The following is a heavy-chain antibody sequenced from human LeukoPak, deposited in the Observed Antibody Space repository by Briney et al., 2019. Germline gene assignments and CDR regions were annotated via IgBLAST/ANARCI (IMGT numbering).Heavy chain of an antibody. CDR3: ARAETYYYDSSGYQRPEYFQH. J-gene: IGHJ1*01. D-gene: IGHD3-22*01. Sequence: PSETLSLTCTVSGGSISSSSYYWGWIRQPPGKGLEWIGYIYYSGSTNYNPSLKSRVTISVDTSKNQFSLKLSSVTAADTAVYYCARAETYYYDSSGYQRPEYFQHWGQGTLVTVSS. V-gene: IGHV4-61*05. CDR2: IYYSGST. CDR1: GGSISSSSYY.